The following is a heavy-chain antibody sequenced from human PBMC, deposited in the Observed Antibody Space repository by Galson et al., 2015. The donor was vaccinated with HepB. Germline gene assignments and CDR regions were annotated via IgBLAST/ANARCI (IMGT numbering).Heavy chain of an antibody. CDR1: GDSVSSNSAA. D-gene: IGHD3-10*01. Sequence: CAISGDSVSSNSAAWNWIRQSPSRGLEWLGRTYYRSKWYNDYAVSVKSRITINPDTSKNQFPLQLNSVTPEDTAVYYCVRARGVWFGPYNWFDPWGQGTLVTVSS. CDR2: TYYRSKWYN. J-gene: IGHJ5*02. CDR3: VRARGVWFGPYNWFDP. V-gene: IGHV6-1*01.